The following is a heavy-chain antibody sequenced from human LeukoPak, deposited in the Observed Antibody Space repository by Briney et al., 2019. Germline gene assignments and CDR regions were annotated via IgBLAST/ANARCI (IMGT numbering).Heavy chain of an antibody. D-gene: IGHD5-24*01. CDR1: GGSCDDYY. CDR2: IHPHGVF. Sequence: SETLSLTCAVHGGSCDDYYCSWIRQPPGKGLEWIGEIHPHGVFYYNSSLTSRVTISIDTSKSQFSLRLTSVTAADTALYYCARGRDRSKAGDLWGQGSLVIVSS. V-gene: IGHV4-34*01. CDR3: ARGRDRSKAGDL. J-gene: IGHJ5*02.